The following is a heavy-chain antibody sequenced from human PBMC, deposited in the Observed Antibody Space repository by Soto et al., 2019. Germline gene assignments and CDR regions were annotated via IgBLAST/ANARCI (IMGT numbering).Heavy chain of an antibody. D-gene: IGHD2-2*02. CDR1: GFTFSSYA. CDR3: AKDRGVVVPAAIYYYYGMDV. V-gene: IGHV3-23*01. J-gene: IGHJ6*02. Sequence: GGSLRLSCAASGFTFSSYAMSWVRQAPGKGLEWVSAISGSGGSTYYADSVKGRFTTSRDNSKNTLYLQMNSLRAEDTAVYYCAKDRGVVVPAAIYYYYGMDVWGQGTTVTVSS. CDR2: ISGSGGST.